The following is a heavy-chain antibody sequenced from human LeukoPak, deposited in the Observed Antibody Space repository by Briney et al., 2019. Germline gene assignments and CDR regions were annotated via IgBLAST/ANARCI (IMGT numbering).Heavy chain of an antibody. V-gene: IGHV3-30*03. D-gene: IGHD4-11*01. CDR1: GFTFSDYG. Sequence: GGSLRLSCVASGFTFSDYGIQWVRQAPGKGLEWVAVVAKDGGHKVYSDSVKGRLSISRDNSKNTAFLQMDSLRTEDAAVYFCAREHSHSNWFFDLWGPGTPVTVSS. CDR2: VAKDGGHK. CDR3: AREHSHSNWFFDL. J-gene: IGHJ2*01.